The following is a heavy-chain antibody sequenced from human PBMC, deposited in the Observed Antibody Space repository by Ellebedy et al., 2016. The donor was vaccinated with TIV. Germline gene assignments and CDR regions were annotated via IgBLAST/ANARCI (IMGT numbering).Heavy chain of an antibody. V-gene: IGHV7-4-1*02. D-gene: IGHD1-1*01. J-gene: IGHJ6*03. CDR1: GYTFTAYP. Sequence: ASVKVSCKASGYTFTAYPMNWVRQAPGQGLEWLGWINTNTGNPTYAPGFRGQFVFSLDTSVSTAYLEISRLRAEDTAVYYCARDSRYNWNDWDFYHMDVWGKGTTVTVS. CDR2: INTNTGNP. CDR3: ARDSRYNWNDWDFYHMDV.